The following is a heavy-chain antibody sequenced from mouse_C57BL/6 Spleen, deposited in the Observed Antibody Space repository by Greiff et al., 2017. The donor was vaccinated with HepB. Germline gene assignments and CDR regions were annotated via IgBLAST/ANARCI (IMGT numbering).Heavy chain of an antibody. CDR1: GYTFTSYT. CDR2: INPSSGYT. Sequence: VQLQQSGAVLARPGASVKMSCKASGYTFTSYTMHWVKQRPGQGLEWIGYINPSSGYTKYNQKFKDKATLTADKSSSPAYMQLSSITSADSAVYYGERERDYSNYYLYFDVRGTGSTATVPS. D-gene: IGHD2-5*01. J-gene: IGHJ1*03. V-gene: IGHV1-4*01. CDR3: ERERDYSNYYLYFDV.